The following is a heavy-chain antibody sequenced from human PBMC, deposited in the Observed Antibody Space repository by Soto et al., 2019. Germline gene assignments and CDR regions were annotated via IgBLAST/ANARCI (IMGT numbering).Heavy chain of an antibody. CDR2: ISAHRGHT. CDR1: GHISGHYG. D-gene: IGHD7-27*01. CDR3: ARDGDHWDQRFCDN. V-gene: IGHV1-18*01. Sequence: QVQLVQSAPELTKPGASVKVSCRVSGHISGHYGISWVRLRAGQGLEWMGWISAHRGHTNYAHTFRGRVTMPTDPSTATVSMELTNLLSDDTAVYFCARDGDHWDQRFCDNWGQGTLVTVSS. J-gene: IGHJ4*02.